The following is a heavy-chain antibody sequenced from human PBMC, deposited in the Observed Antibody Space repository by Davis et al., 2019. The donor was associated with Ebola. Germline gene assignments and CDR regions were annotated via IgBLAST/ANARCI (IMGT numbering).Heavy chain of an antibody. CDR3: ARRRGYSYGYLY. J-gene: IGHJ4*02. CDR2: IYYSGST. CDR1: GGSISNYY. Sequence: SETLSLTCTVSGGSISNYYWSWIRQSPGRGLEWIGYIYYSGSTNYNPSLKSRVTISVDTSKNQFSLKLSSVTAADTAVYYCARRRGYSYGYLYWGQGTLVTVSS. V-gene: IGHV4-59*12. D-gene: IGHD5-18*01.